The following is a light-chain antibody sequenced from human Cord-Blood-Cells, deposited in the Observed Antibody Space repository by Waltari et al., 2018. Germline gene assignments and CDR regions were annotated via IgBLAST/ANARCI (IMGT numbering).Light chain of an antibody. Sequence: QALLTQPPPASGTPAQRDTSSCSGPSSTIGSKSGHWYQQLPGTAPKLLIHRNNQRPSGVPDRFAGSKSGTSASLAISGLRSEDEADYYCAAWDDSLSGWVFGGGTKLTVL. CDR2: RNN. CDR1: SSTIGSKS. J-gene: IGLJ3*02. V-gene: IGLV1-47*01. CDR3: AAWDDSLSGWV.